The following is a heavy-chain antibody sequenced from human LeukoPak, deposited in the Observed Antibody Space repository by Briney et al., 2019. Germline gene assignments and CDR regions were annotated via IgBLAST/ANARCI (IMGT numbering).Heavy chain of an antibody. V-gene: IGHV3-30*02. D-gene: IGHD6-13*01. J-gene: IGHJ3*02. Sequence: HSGGSLRLSCAASGFTFSSYGMHWVRQAPGKGLEWVAFIRYDGSNKYYADSVKGRFTISRDNSKNTLYLQMNSLRAEDTAVYYCARIHSSSWLPDAFDIWGQGTMVTVSS. CDR2: IRYDGSNK. CDR1: GFTFSSYG. CDR3: ARIHSSSWLPDAFDI.